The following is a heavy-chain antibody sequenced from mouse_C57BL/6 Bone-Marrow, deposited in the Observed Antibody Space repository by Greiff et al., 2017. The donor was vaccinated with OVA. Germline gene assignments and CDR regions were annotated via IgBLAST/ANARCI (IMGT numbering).Heavy chain of an antibody. J-gene: IGHJ2*01. Sequence: EVKLVESGGGLVKPGGSLKLSCAASAFTFSSYAMSWVRQTPEKRLEWVATISDGGSYTYYPDNVKGRFTISRDNAKNNLYLQMSHLKSEDTAMYYCARDPYGSGYWGQGTTLTVSS. CDR2: ISDGGSYT. D-gene: IGHD1-1*01. CDR1: AFTFSSYA. V-gene: IGHV5-4*01. CDR3: ARDPYGSGY.